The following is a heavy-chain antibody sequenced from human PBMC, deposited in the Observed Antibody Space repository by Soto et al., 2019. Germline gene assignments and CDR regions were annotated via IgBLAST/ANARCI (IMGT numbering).Heavy chain of an antibody. CDR3: ARDLAAGNCDY. CDR1: GGTFSTNT. V-gene: IGHV1-18*01. CDR2: ISAYNGNT. D-gene: IGHD6-13*01. J-gene: IGHJ4*02. Sequence: GASVKVSCKASGGTFSTNTIIWVRQAPGQGLEWMGWISAYNGNTNYAQKLQGRVTMTTDTSTSTAYMELRSLRSDDTAVYYCARDLAAGNCDYWGQGTLVTVSS.